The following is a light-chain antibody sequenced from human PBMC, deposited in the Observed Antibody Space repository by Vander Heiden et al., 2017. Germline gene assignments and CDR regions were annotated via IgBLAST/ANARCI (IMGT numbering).Light chain of an antibody. CDR3: NSRDSSGNTDVV. J-gene: IGLJ2*01. CDR1: SLRSYY. V-gene: IGLV3-19*01. CDR2: GKN. Sequence: SSALTQDPAVSVALGQTVRITCQGDSLRSYYASWYQQKPGQAPVLVIYGKNNRHSGIPDRFSGSSSGNTAALTITGAQAEDEADYYCNSRDSSGNTDVVFGGGTKLTVL.